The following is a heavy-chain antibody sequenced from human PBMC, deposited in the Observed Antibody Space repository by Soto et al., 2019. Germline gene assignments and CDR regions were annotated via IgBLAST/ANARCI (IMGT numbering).Heavy chain of an antibody. CDR1: GFTFSSYG. CDR2: IWYDGSNK. CDR3: AREANPRGITMIVVKYGMDV. J-gene: IGHJ6*02. D-gene: IGHD3-22*01. Sequence: GGSLRLSCAASGFTFSSYGMHWVRQAPGKGLEWVAVIWYDGSNKYYADSVKGRFTISRDNSKNTLYLQMNSLRAEDTAVYYCAREANPRGITMIVVKYGMDVWGQGTTVTVSS. V-gene: IGHV3-33*01.